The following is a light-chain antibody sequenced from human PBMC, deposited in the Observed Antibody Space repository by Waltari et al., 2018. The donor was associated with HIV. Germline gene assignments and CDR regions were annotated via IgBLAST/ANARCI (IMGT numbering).Light chain of an antibody. Sequence: QSALTQPPSASGSPGQSVTIPCTGTRSDLGGYNYVSWYQQHPGRAPTLIIYEVNKRPSGVPNRFFGSKSGNTASLTVSGLQTEDEADYYCSSYAGVNSFVLFGGGTKLTVL. CDR1: RSDLGGYNY. CDR2: EVN. J-gene: IGLJ2*01. CDR3: SSYAGVNSFVL. V-gene: IGLV2-8*01.